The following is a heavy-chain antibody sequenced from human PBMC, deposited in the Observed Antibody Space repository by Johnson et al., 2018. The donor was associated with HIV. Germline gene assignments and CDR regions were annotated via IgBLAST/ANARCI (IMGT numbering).Heavy chain of an antibody. CDR1: GFTFSSYG. V-gene: IGHV3-30*19. J-gene: IGHJ3*02. D-gene: IGHD3-3*01. CDR2: ISYDGSNK. CDR3: ARGGSRTTIFGVDINLGGFDI. Sequence: QVQLVESGGGVVQPGRSLRLSCAASGFTFSSYGMHWVRQAPGKGLEWVAVISYDGSNKYYADSVKGRFTISRDNSKNTLYLQMNSLRAGDTAVYYCARGGSRTTIFGVDINLGGFDIWGQGTMVTVSS.